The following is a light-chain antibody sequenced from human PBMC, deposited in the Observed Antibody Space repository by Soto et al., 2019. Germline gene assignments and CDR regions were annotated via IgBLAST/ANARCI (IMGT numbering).Light chain of an antibody. J-gene: IGKJ2*01. CDR1: QSISSW. V-gene: IGKV1-5*03. Sequence: DIQMTQSPSTLSASVGDRVTITCRASQSISSWLAWYQQKPGKAPKLLIYKASSLESGVPSRFSGSRSGTEFTLTISSLPPDDFATYYCQQSNSYPYTFGQGTKLEIK. CDR3: QQSNSYPYT. CDR2: KAS.